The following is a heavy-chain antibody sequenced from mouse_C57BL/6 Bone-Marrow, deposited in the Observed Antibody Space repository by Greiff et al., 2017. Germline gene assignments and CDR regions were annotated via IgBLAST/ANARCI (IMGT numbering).Heavy chain of an antibody. CDR2: IYPGGGYT. Sequence: VKLMESGAELVRPGTSVKMSCKASGYTFPNYWIGWAKQRPGHGLEWIGDIYPGGGYTNYNEKFKGKATLTADKSSSTAYMQFSSLTSEDAAIYYCARNNDWDYFDYWGQGTTLTVSS. D-gene: IGHD4-1*01. CDR3: ARNNDWDYFDY. CDR1: GYTFPNYW. J-gene: IGHJ2*01. V-gene: IGHV1-63*01.